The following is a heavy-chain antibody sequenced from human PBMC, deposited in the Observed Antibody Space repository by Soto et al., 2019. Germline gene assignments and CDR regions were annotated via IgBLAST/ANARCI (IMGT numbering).Heavy chain of an antibody. CDR3: ARAKSRYDAFDI. CDR2: INWNGGST. V-gene: IGHV3-20*04. Sequence: GGSLRLSCAASGFTFDDYGMSWVRQAPGKGLEWVSGINWNGGSTGYADSVKGRFTIFRDNAKNSLYLQMNSLRAEDTALYYCARAKSRYDAFDIWGQGTMVTVSS. J-gene: IGHJ3*02. CDR1: GFTFDDYG.